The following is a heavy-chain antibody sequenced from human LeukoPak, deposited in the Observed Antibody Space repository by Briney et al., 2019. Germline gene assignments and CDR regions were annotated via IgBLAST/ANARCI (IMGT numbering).Heavy chain of an antibody. CDR2: IYHSGSS. Sequence: SQTLSLTCAVSGGSINSGGYCWSWIRQPPGKGLVWIGYIYHSGSSYYNPSLKSRVTISVDRSKNQFSLKLSSVTAADTAVYYCARFSDYGDYLGAFDNWGQGTMVTVSS. V-gene: IGHV4-30-2*01. CDR1: GGSINSGGYC. CDR3: ARFSDYGDYLGAFDN. J-gene: IGHJ3*02. D-gene: IGHD4-17*01.